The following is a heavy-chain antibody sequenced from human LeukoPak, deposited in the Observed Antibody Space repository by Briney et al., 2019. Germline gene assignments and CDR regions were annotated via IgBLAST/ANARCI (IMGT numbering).Heavy chain of an antibody. Sequence: SETLSLTRTVSGGSISGYYWSWIRQPPGKGLEYIGYIYYSGSTNYNPSLNSRVTMSVDTSKNQFSLRLTSVTAADTAVYYCARLGGRRETYGWLGPWGQGTLVTVSS. J-gene: IGHJ5*02. CDR1: GGSISGYY. V-gene: IGHV4-59*01. CDR3: ARLGGRRETYGWLGP. CDR2: IYYSGST. D-gene: IGHD3-16*01.